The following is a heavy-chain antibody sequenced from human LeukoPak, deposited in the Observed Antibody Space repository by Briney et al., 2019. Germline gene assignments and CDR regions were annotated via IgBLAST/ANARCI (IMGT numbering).Heavy chain of an antibody. J-gene: IGHJ6*02. CDR1: GFTFSSYA. CDR2: ISYDGSNK. V-gene: IGHV3-30-3*01. Sequence: GGSLRLSCAASGFTFSSYAMHWVRQAPGKGLEWVAVISYDGSNKYYADSVKGRFTISRDNSKNTLYLQMNSLRAEDTAVYYCARPFGVSGVAGLPTTYYYYGMDVWGQGTTVTVSS. CDR3: ARPFGVSGVAGLPTTYYYYGMDV. D-gene: IGHD6-19*01.